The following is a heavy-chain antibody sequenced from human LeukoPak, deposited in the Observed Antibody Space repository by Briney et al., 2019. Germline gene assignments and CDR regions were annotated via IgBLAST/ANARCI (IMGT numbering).Heavy chain of an antibody. CDR2: IWYDGSNK. D-gene: IGHD4-17*01. CDR1: GFTFSSYG. CDR3: AKKRTVSNYFAD. Sequence: TGGSLRLSCAASGFTFSSYGMHWVRQAPGKGLEWVAVIWYDGSNKYYADSVKGRFTISRDNSKNTLYLQMNSLRAEDTAVYYCAKKRTVSNYFADWGQRTLVTVSS. V-gene: IGHV3-33*06. J-gene: IGHJ4*02.